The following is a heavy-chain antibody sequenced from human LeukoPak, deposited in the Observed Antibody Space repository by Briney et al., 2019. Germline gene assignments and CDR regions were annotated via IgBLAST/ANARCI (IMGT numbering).Heavy chain of an antibody. J-gene: IGHJ5*02. CDR1: GVSFSGYY. CDR3: ARVFSSSWYRWFDP. Sequence: SETLSLTCAVYGVSFSGYYWSWIRQPPGKGLEWIGEINHSGSTNYNPSLKSRVTISVDTSKNQFSLKLSSVTAADTAVYYCARVFSSSWYRWFDPWGQGTLVTVSS. V-gene: IGHV4-34*01. D-gene: IGHD6-13*01. CDR2: INHSGST.